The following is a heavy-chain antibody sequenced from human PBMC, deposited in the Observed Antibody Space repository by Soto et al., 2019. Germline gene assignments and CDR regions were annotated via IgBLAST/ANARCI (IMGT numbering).Heavy chain of an antibody. CDR1: SFDFSSYT. J-gene: IGHJ4*02. CDR3: ARAPSGSYPEFDY. V-gene: IGHV3-30-3*01. Sequence: PGSSLRLCCAASSFDFSSYTLHWVRQAPGKGLEWVGVITYDGSNQYYADSVKGRFTISRDNSRNMLFLQMNSLRPDDTAVYYCARAPSGSYPEFDYWGQGT. CDR2: ITYDGSNQ. D-gene: IGHD1-26*01.